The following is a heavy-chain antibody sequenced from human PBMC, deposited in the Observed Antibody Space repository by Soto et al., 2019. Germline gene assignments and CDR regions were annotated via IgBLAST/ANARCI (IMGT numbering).Heavy chain of an antibody. CDR1: GYSFTSYW. D-gene: IGHD3-22*01. Sequence: PXESLKISCKGSGYSFTSYWIGXXRXXXGXXXXXXGIIYPGDSDTRYSPSFQGQVTISADKSISTAYLQWSSLKASDTAMYYCARTYYYDSSGYYPYYYYGMDVWGQGTTVTVSS. V-gene: IGHV5-51*01. CDR2: IYPGDSDT. CDR3: ARTYYYDSSGYYPYYYYGMDV. J-gene: IGHJ6*02.